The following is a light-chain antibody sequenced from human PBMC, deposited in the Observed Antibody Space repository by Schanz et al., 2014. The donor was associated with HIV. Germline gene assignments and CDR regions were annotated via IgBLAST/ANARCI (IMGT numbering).Light chain of an antibody. J-gene: IGKJ1*01. Sequence: IQMTQSPSTVSASIGDRVTITCRASQTIGRFLAWYQQKPGTAPVLLIYQASTLETGVPSRFSGSGSGTEFTLTINSLQSDDFATYYCQQYVGFFHTFGQGTKVEIK. CDR1: QTIGRF. CDR3: QQYVGFFHT. V-gene: IGKV1-5*03. CDR2: QAS.